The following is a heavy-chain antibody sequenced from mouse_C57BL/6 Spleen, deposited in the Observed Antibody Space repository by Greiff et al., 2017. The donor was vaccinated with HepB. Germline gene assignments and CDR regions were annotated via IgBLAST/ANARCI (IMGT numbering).Heavy chain of an antibody. CDR2: IRNKANGYTT. D-gene: IGHD1-1*01. CDR3: ARSSFITSVVESWYFDV. CDR1: GFTFTDYY. Sequence: VQLKESGGGLVQPGGSLSLSCAASGFTFTDYYMSWVRQPPGKALEWLGFIRNKANGYTTEYSASVKGRFTISRDNSQIILYLQMNALRAEDSASYYCARSSFITSVVESWYFDVWGTGTTVTVSS. J-gene: IGHJ1*03. V-gene: IGHV7-3*01.